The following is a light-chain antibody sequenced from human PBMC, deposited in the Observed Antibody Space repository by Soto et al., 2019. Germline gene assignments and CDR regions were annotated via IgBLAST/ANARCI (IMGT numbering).Light chain of an antibody. Sequence: HSVLTQPPSVSGAPGQRVTISCTGSSSNIGAGYDVHWYRQLPGTAPKLLIYGNSNRPSGVPDRFSGSKSGTSASLAITGLQAEDEADYYCQSYDSSLSGWVFGGGTKVTVL. CDR1: SSNIGAGYD. CDR2: GNS. CDR3: QSYDSSLSGWV. J-gene: IGLJ3*02. V-gene: IGLV1-40*01.